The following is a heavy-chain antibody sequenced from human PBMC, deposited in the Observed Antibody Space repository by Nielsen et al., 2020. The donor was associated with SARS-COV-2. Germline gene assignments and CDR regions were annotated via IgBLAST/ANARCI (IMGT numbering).Heavy chain of an antibody. CDR1: GFTFSSYA. D-gene: IGHD5-18*01. J-gene: IGHJ4*02. CDR3: ARDPVDTAMDPYFFDY. V-gene: IGHV3-23*01. CDR2: LSASGTRT. Sequence: GESLKISCAASGFTFSSYAMSWVRQALGKGLEWVSGLSASGTRTYYADSVKGRFTISRDNSKSTLYLQINSLRAEDTAVYFCARDPVDTAMDPYFFDYWGQGTLVTVSS.